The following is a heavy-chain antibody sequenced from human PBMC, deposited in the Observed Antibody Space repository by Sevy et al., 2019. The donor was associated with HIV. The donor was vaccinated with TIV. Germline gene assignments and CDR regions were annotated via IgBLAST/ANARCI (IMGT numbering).Heavy chain of an antibody. V-gene: IGHV3-48*01. Sequence: GGSLRLSCAASGLTFSTYSMNWVRQAPGKGLEWVSYISSSTSTIYYADSVKGRCSISRENAKNSLYLQMNSLRAEDTAVYYCASPLPFYYGSGSEEFDYWGRGTLVTVSS. J-gene: IGHJ4*02. CDR3: ASPLPFYYGSGSEEFDY. D-gene: IGHD3-10*01. CDR1: GLTFSTYS. CDR2: ISSSTSTI.